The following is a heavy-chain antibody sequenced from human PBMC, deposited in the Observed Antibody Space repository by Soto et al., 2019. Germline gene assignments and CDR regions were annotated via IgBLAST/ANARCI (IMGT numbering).Heavy chain of an antibody. Sequence: GGSLRLSCAASGFTFSDYYMSWIRQAPGKGLGWVSYISSSSSYTNYADSVKGRFTISRDNAKNSLYLQMNSLRAEDTAVYYCARVKVTAIGYFDYWGQGTLVTVSS. CDR3: ARVKVTAIGYFDY. V-gene: IGHV3-11*06. D-gene: IGHD2-21*02. CDR2: ISSSSSYT. J-gene: IGHJ4*02. CDR1: GFTFSDYY.